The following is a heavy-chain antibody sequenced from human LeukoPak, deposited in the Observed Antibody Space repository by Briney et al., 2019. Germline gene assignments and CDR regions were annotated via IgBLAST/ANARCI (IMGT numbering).Heavy chain of an antibody. D-gene: IGHD1-26*01. CDR2: ITWDGATT. CDR3: GKDLAGSYLLDY. Sequence: WGAPRLSRATSGFTFINAWMSWVRQAPGEGAEWVSLITWDGATTYYADSMKGRFTISRDNSKNSLYLQMNSLRTEDTALYYCGKDLAGSYLLDYWGQGTLVTVSS. V-gene: IGHV3-43*01. J-gene: IGHJ4*02. CDR1: GFTFINAW.